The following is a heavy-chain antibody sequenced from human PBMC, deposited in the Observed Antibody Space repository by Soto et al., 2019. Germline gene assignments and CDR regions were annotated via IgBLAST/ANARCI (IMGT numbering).Heavy chain of an antibody. J-gene: IGHJ4*02. Sequence: PGXYLKLSCKGSGYSFTSYWIGWLRQMPWKGLEWMGIIYPGDSDTRYSPSFQGQVTISADKSISTAYLQWSSLKASDTAMYYCARPYCSGGSCSHPFDYWGQGTLVTVSS. CDR1: GYSFTSYW. CDR2: IYPGDSDT. V-gene: IGHV5-51*01. CDR3: ARPYCSGGSCSHPFDY. D-gene: IGHD2-15*01.